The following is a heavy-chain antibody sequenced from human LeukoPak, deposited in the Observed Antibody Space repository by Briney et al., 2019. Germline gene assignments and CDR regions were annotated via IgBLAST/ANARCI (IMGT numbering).Heavy chain of an antibody. CDR2: ITDSGDRI. CDR3: AKDREPSHYYYYYGMDV. CDR1: GFPFRDYT. V-gene: IGHV3-23*01. D-gene: IGHD1-26*01. Sequence: GGSLRLSCAASGFPFRDYTMSWARQAPGKGLEWVSSITDSGDRISYADSVKGRFTISRDNSQNTLYLQMSSLGAADTAVYFCAKDREPSHYYYYYGMDVWGQGTVVTVSS. J-gene: IGHJ6*02.